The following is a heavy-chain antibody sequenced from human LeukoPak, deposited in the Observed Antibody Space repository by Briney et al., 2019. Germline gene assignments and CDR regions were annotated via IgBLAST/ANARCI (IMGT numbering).Heavy chain of an antibody. Sequence: ASVKVSCKASGYTFTNYVMNWVRQAPGQGLVWMGWIHPSTGNPTYAQDFTGRFVFSLDTSVSTTYLQISSLKAEDTAVYYCARAYQRLGELSLPDYWGQGTLVTVSS. D-gene: IGHD3-16*02. CDR3: ARAYQRLGELSLPDY. J-gene: IGHJ4*02. V-gene: IGHV7-4-1*02. CDR2: IHPSTGNP. CDR1: GYTFTNYV.